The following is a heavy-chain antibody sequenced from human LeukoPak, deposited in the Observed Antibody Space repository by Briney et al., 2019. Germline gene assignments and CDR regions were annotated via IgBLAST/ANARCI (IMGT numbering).Heavy chain of an antibody. CDR2: ISAYNGNT. D-gene: IGHD6-25*01. CDR3: AKEGGGSIWYFDL. Sequence: ASVKVSCKASGGTFSSYAISWVRQAPGQGLEWMGWISAYNGNTLYAQKFQDRVTMTTDTSTSTAYMELRSLRFDDTAMYYCAKEGGGSIWYFDLWGRGTLVTVSS. J-gene: IGHJ2*01. CDR1: GGTFSSYA. V-gene: IGHV1-18*01.